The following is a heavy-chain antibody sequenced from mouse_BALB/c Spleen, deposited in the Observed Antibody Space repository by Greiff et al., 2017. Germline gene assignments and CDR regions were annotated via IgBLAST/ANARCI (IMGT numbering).Heavy chain of an antibody. J-gene: IGHJ4*01. D-gene: IGHD2-10*02. Sequence: QVQLQQSGPELVRPGVSVKISCKGSGYTFTDYAMHWVKQSHAKSLEWIGVISTYYGNTNYNQKFKGKATMTVDKSSSTAYMELARLTPEDSAIYYCARGGYGKGAMDYWGQGTSVTVSS. V-gene: IGHV1-67*01. CDR3: ARGGYGKGAMDY. CDR2: ISTYYGNT. CDR1: GYTFTDYA.